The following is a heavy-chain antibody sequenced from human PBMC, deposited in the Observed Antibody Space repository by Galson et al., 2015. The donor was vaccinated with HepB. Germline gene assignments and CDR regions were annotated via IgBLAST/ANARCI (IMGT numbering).Heavy chain of an antibody. CDR2: INTATGRT. CDR1: GYSFSTYN. D-gene: IGHD3-10*01. Sequence: SVKVSCKASGYSFSTYNIHWVRRAPGQSLEWMGWINTATGRTKYSQNFQGTVTITRDTSASTAYMELSRLRTEDTAVYYLARAPTISFGALFQPLTFWGLGTLVTVSS. CDR3: ARAPTISFGALFQPLTF. V-gene: IGHV1-3*04. J-gene: IGHJ4*02.